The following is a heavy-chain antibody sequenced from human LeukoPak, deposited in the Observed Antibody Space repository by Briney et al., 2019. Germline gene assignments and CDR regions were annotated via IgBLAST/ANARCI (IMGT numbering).Heavy chain of an antibody. D-gene: IGHD6-19*01. CDR2: ISSSSSYI. V-gene: IGHV3-21*01. J-gene: IGHJ4*02. Sequence: KPGGSLRLSCAASGFTFSSYSMNWVRQAPGKGLEWVSSISSSSSYIYYADSVKGRFTISRDNAKNSLYLQMNSLRAEDTAVYYCARGPIAVAEYGYWGQGTLVTVSS. CDR3: ARGPIAVAEYGY. CDR1: GFTFSSYS.